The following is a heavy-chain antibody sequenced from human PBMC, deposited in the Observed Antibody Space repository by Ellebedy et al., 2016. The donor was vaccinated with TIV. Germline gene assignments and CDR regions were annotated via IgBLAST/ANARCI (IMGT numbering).Heavy chain of an antibody. V-gene: IGHV3-74*01. CDR2: INSDGSST. Sequence: PGGSLRLSCAASGFTFSSYWMHWVRQAPGKGLVWVSRINSDGSSTSYADSVKGRFTISRDNAKNTLYLQMNSLRAEDTAVYYCSRGGGCGGGTCYYPDFWGQGTLVTVSS. CDR1: GFTFSSYW. D-gene: IGHD2-15*01. CDR3: SRGGGCGGGTCYYPDF. J-gene: IGHJ4*02.